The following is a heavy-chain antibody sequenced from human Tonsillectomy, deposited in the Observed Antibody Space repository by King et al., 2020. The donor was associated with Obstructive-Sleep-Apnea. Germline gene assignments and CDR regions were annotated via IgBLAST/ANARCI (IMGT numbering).Heavy chain of an antibody. CDR1: GFTFSSYA. V-gene: IGHV3-30*04. CDR3: ARDTLFVVVVYYNGMDV. D-gene: IGHD2-15*01. CDR2: ISYDGSKK. Sequence: QLVQSGGGVVQPGRSLRLSCAASGFTFSSYAMHWVRQAPGKGLEWVAVISYDGSKKYYADSVKGRFTISRDNSKNTLFLQMNSLRAEDTAVYHCARDTLFVVVVYYNGMDVWGQGTTVTVSS. J-gene: IGHJ6*02.